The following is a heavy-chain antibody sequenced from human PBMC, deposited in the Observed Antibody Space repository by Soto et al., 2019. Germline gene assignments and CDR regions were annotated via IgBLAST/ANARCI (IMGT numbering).Heavy chain of an antibody. CDR2: ISAYNGNT. D-gene: IGHD1-26*01. V-gene: IGHV1-18*01. CDR1: GYTFTSYG. CDR3: ARVVGALGHWFDP. Sequence: QVQLLQSGGEVKKPGASVKVSCKASGYTFTSYGISWVRQAPGQGLEWRGRISAYNGNTNYAQKLQGRVTMTTDTSTRTADLELRSLRSDDTAVYYCARVVGALGHWFDPWGQGTLVTVSS. J-gene: IGHJ5*02.